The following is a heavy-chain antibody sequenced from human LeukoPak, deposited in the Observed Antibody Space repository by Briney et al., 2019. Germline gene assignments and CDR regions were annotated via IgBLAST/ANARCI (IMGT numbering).Heavy chain of an antibody. J-gene: IGHJ4*02. CDR3: TTDVPATQWGAR. Sequence: GGSLRLSCAASGFTFSTAWMSWVRQAPGKGLEWVGRIRSTTHGGTTDYAAPVKGRFTISRDDSENMLYLQMDNLTTDDAGLYYCTTDVPATQWGARWGQGTLVTVSS. V-gene: IGHV3-15*01. CDR2: IRSTTHGGTT. CDR1: GFTFSTAW. D-gene: IGHD1-26*01.